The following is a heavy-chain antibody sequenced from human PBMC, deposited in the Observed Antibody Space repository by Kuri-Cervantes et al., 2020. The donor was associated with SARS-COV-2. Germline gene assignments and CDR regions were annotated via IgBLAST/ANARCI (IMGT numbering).Heavy chain of an antibody. CDR2: IYYSGST. D-gene: IGHD1-7*01. V-gene: IGHV4-39*07. CDR3: AIDLITGTEGYDAFDI. CDR1: GGSISSSSYY. J-gene: IGHJ3*02. Sequence: GSLRLSCTVSGGSISSSSYYWGWIRQPPGKGLEWIGSIYYSGSTYYNPSLKSRVTISVDTSKNQFSLKLSSVTAADTAVYYCAIDLITGTEGYDAFDIWGQGTMVTVSS.